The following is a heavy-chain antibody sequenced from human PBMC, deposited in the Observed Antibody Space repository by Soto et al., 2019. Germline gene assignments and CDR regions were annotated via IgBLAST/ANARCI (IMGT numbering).Heavy chain of an antibody. Sequence: SETLSLTCTVSGGSVSSGSYYWSWIRQPPGKGLEWIGYIYYSGSTNYNPSLKSRVTISVDTSKNQFSLKLSSVAAADTAVYYCARLLTYYYGSGSPEDVWGQGTKVTVSS. J-gene: IGHJ6*02. CDR2: IYYSGST. CDR3: ARLLTYYYGSGSPEDV. D-gene: IGHD3-10*01. CDR1: GGSVSSGSYY. V-gene: IGHV4-61*01.